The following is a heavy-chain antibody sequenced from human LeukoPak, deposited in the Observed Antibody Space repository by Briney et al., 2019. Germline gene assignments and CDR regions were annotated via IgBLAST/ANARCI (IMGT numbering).Heavy chain of an antibody. V-gene: IGHV3-21*01. D-gene: IGHD5-18*01. CDR1: GFTFSSYS. CDR2: ISSSSSYI. J-gene: IGHJ6*03. CDR3: ARDETFRGYSYYYYMDV. Sequence: GSLRLSCAASGFTFSSYSMSWVRQAPGKGLEWVSSISSSSSYIYYADSVKGRFTISRDNAKNSLYLQMNSLRAEDTAVYYCARDETFRGYSYYYYMDVWGKGTTVTVSS.